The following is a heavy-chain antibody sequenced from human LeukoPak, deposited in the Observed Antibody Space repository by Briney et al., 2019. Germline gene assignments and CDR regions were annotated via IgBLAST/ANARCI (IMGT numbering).Heavy chain of an antibody. D-gene: IGHD5-24*01. CDR2: IYYSGST. J-gene: IGHJ3*02. CDR3: ARHMARRDGYPTDAFDI. Sequence: PSETLSLTCTVSGGSISSSSYYWGWIRQPPGKGLEWIGYIYYSGSTNYNPSLKSRVTISVDTSKNQFSLKLSSVTAADTAVYYCARHMARRDGYPTDAFDIWGQGTMVTVSS. CDR1: GGSISSSSYY. V-gene: IGHV4-61*05.